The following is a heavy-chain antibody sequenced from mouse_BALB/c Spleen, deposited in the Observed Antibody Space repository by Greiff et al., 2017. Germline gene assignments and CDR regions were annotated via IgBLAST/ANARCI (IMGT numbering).Heavy chain of an antibody. V-gene: IGHV1S56*01. CDR3: ARDFIYYYGSSHFDY. CDR2: IYPGNVNT. D-gene: IGHD1-1*01. Sequence: VQLQQSGPELVKPGASVRISCKASGYTFTSYYIHWVKQRPGQGLEWIGWIYPGNVNTKYNEKFKGKATLTADKSSSTAYMQLSSLTSEDSAVYFCARDFIYYYGSSHFDYWGQGTTLTVSS. J-gene: IGHJ2*01. CDR1: GYTFTSYY.